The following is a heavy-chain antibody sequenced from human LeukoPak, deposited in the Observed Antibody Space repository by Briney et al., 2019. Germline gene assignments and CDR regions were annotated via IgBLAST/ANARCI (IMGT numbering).Heavy chain of an antibody. CDR3: ARLIAVAGIWLFDP. CDR1: GYTFTGYY. CDR2: INPNSGGT. V-gene: IGHV1-2*02. Sequence: ASVKVSCKASGYTFTGYYMHWVRQAPGQGLEWMGWINPNSGGTNYAQKFQGRVTMTRDTSISTAYVELSRLRSDDTAVYYCARLIAVAGIWLFDPWGQGTLVTVSS. D-gene: IGHD6-19*01. J-gene: IGHJ5*02.